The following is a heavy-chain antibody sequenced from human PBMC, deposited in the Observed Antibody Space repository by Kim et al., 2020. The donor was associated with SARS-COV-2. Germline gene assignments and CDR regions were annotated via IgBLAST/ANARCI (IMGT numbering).Heavy chain of an antibody. D-gene: IGHD6-19*01. CDR3: ASTKYSSGWLVDY. Sequence: YTPSLERRVTISQDTSKNQFSLKLGSVTAADTAVYYCASTKYSSGWLVDYWGQGTLVTVSS. J-gene: IGHJ4*02. V-gene: IGHV4-30-2*04.